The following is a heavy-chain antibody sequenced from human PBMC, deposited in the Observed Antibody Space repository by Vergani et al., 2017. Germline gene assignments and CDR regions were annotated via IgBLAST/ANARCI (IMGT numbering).Heavy chain of an antibody. CDR3: AGERYCSSTSCAANWFDP. Sequence: QVQLVQSGAEVKKPRASVKVSCKASGYTFTSYGISWVRQAPGQGLEWMGWISAYNGNTNYAQKLQGKVTMTTDTSTSTAYMELRSLRSDDTAVYYCAGERYCSSTSCAANWFDPWGQGTLVTVSS. CDR1: GYTFTSYG. V-gene: IGHV1-18*01. J-gene: IGHJ5*02. CDR2: ISAYNGNT. D-gene: IGHD2-2*01.